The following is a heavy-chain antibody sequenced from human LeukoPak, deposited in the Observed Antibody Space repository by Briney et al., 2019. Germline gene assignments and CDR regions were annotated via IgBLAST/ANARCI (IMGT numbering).Heavy chain of an antibody. D-gene: IGHD3-22*01. V-gene: IGHV3-30*18. CDR2: ISYDGSNK. J-gene: IGHJ4*02. CDR1: GFTFSSYG. CDR3: AKGTSSYYDSSGYYYLDY. Sequence: GGSVRLSCAASGFTFSSYGMHWVRQAPGKGLEWVAVISYDGSNKYYADSVKGRFTISRDNSKNTLYLQMNSLRAEDTAVYYCAKGTSSYYDSSGYYYLDYWGQGTLVTVSS.